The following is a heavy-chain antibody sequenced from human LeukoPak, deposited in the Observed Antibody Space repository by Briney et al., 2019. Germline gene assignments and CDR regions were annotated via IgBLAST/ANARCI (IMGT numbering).Heavy chain of an antibody. CDR2: IYYSGST. J-gene: IGHJ3*02. Sequence: SETLSLTCTVSGGSISSYYWSWIRQPPGKGLEWIGYIYYSGSTNYNPSLKSRVTISVDTSKNQFSLKLSSVTAADTAVYYCAYGSGRSRAFDIWGQGTMVTVSS. CDR3: AYGSGRSRAFDI. V-gene: IGHV4-59*08. D-gene: IGHD3-10*01. CDR1: GGSISSYY.